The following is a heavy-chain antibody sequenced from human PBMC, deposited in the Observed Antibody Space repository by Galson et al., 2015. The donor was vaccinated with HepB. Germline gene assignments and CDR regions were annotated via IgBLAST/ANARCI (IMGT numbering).Heavy chain of an antibody. V-gene: IGHV4-38-2*02. CDR3: ARDRDYYGSGSYYKRYYGMDV. J-gene: IGHJ6*02. Sequence: ETLSLTCTVSGYSISSGYYWGWIRQPPGKGLEWIGSIYHSGSTYYNPSLKSRVTISVDTSKNQFSLKLSSVTAADTAVYYCARDRDYYGSGSYYKRYYGMDVWGQGTTVTVSS. CDR1: GYSISSGYY. D-gene: IGHD3-10*01. CDR2: IYHSGST.